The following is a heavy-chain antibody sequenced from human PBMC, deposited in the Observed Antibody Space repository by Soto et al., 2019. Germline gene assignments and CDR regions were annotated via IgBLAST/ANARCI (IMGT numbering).Heavy chain of an antibody. CDR2: ISGSGGST. V-gene: IGHV3-23*01. D-gene: IGHD3-3*01. CDR3: AKDRTVLRFLEWLSPSYFDY. Sequence: GSLRLSCAASGFTFSSYAMSWVRQAPGKGLEWVSAISGSGGSTYYADSVKGRFTISRDNSKNTLYLQMNSLRAEDTAVYYCAKDRTVLRFLEWLSPSYFDYWGQGTLVTVSS. J-gene: IGHJ4*02. CDR1: GFTFSSYA.